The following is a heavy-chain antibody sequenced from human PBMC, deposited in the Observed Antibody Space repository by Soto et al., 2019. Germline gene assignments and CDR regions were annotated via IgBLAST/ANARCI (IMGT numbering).Heavy chain of an antibody. CDR2: INHSGST. Sequence: QVQLQQWGAGLLKPSETLSLTCAVYGGSFSGYYWSWIRQPPGKGLEWIGEINHSGSTNYNPSLRSRVTISVNTPKNQFPRKLSSVTAGDTAVYYCARGSPGTPRGGGDYWGQGTLVTVSS. CDR1: GGSFSGYY. CDR3: ARGSPGTPRGGGDY. D-gene: IGHD1-1*01. V-gene: IGHV4-34*01. J-gene: IGHJ4*02.